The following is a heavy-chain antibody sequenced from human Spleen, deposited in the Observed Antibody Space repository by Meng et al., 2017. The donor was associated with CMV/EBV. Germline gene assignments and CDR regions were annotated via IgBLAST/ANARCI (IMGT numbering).Heavy chain of an antibody. Sequence: GGSLRLSCAASGFTFSSYSMNWVRQAPGKGLEWVSSISSSGSTIYYADSVKGRFTISRDNAKNSLYLQMNSLRAEDTAVYYCARDRYYDSSRFDYWGQGTLVTVSS. J-gene: IGHJ4*02. CDR2: ISSSGSTI. CDR1: GFTFSSYS. CDR3: ARDRYYDSSRFDY. D-gene: IGHD3-22*01. V-gene: IGHV3-48*04.